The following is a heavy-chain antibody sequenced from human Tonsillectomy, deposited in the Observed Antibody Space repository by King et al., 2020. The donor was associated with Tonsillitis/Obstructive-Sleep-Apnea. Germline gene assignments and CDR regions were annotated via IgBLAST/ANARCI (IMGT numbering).Heavy chain of an antibody. D-gene: IGHD6-19*01. V-gene: IGHV3-53*01. CDR2: IYSGGKT. J-gene: IGHJ4*02. CDR1: GLTVSNNE. CDR3: ARASTGYSSGWKYFDY. Sequence: VQLVESGGGFIQPGGSLRLSCAASGLTVSNNEMSWVRQAPGKGLEWVSVIYSGGKTYYTDSVKGRFTISRDKSKNTLYLQMKSLRAADTAVYLCARASTGYSSGWKYFDYGGQGTLVTVSA.